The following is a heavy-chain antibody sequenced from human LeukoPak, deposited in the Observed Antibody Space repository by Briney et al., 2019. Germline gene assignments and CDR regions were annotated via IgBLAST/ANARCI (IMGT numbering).Heavy chain of an antibody. CDR1: GYTFTSYG. Sequence: ASVTVSFKASGYTFTSYGISWVRQAPGQGLEWMGWISTYNGDTNYAQKLQGRVTMTTDTSTSTAYMELRSLRSDDTAVYYCAREGLGELTLDYWGQGTLVTVSS. J-gene: IGHJ4*02. CDR2: ISTYNGDT. CDR3: AREGLGELTLDY. D-gene: IGHD3-16*01. V-gene: IGHV1-18*01.